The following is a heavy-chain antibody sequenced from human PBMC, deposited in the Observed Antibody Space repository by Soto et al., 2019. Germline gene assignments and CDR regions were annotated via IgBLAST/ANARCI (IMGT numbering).Heavy chain of an antibody. CDR2: INGGNGNT. D-gene: IGHD5-12*01. CDR3: ASTRKGNSGYAYYFYGMDV. Sequence: ASVKVSCKASGYTFPNYAVHWLRQAPGQSLEWMGWINGGNGNTKYSQKFQGRVTITRDTSATTAYMELSSLKSEDTAVYYCASTRKGNSGYAYYFYGMDVWGQGTTVTVSS. V-gene: IGHV1-3*01. J-gene: IGHJ6*02. CDR1: GYTFPNYA.